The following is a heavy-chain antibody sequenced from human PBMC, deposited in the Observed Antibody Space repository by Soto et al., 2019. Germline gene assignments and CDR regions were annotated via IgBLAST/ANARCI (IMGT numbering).Heavy chain of an antibody. J-gene: IGHJ4*02. CDR2: ISYDGSNK. CDR1: GFTFSSYG. CDR3: AKEGGLSGSYYISSSYYFDY. Sequence: PGGSLRLSCAASGFTFSSYGMHWVRQAPGKGLEWVAVISYDGSNKYYADSVKGRFTISRDNSKNTLYLQMNSLRAEDTAVYYCAKEGGLSGSYYISSSYYFDYWGQGT. V-gene: IGHV3-30*18. D-gene: IGHD1-26*01.